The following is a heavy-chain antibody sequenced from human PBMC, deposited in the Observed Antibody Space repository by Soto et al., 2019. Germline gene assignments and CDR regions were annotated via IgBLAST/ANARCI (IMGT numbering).Heavy chain of an antibody. CDR2: ITGTGGST. J-gene: IGHJ6*02. CDR3: ARDYDILTGYSHYYYYYGMDV. V-gene: IGHV3-23*01. Sequence: LRLSCAASGFTFTNFAMTWVRQAPGRGLEWVSGITGTGGSTYYAESVKGRFTMSRDNAENTLYLQMNSLRAEDTAVYYCARDYDILTGYSHYYYYYGMDVWGQGTTVTVSS. CDR1: GFTFTNFA. D-gene: IGHD3-9*01.